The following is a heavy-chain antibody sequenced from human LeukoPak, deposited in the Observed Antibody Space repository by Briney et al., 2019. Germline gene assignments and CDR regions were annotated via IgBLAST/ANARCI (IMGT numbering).Heavy chain of an antibody. J-gene: IGHJ3*02. CDR3: ARDGGNSVGAFDI. V-gene: IGHV5-10-1*01. D-gene: IGHD4-23*01. CDR2: IDPSDSYT. Sequence: GESLKISCKCSGYSFTTYCISWGRQMPERGLEWMGRIDPSDSYTNYNPSFHGHVTISADKSISTAYLQWSSLKASASAMYYCARDGGNSVGAFDIWGQGTMVTVYS. CDR1: GYSFTTYC.